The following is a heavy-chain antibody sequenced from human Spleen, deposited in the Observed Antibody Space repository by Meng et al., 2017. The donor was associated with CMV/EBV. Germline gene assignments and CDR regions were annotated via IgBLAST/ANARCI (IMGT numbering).Heavy chain of an antibody. CDR3: AREIEATARYYFDY. J-gene: IGHJ4*02. Sequence: ASVQVSCWASGYTFTGYYMHWVRQAPGQGLEWMGWINPNSGGTNYAQKFQGRVTMTRDTSISTAYMELSRLRSDDTSVYYCAREIEATARYYFDYWGQGTLVTVSS. CDR1: GYTFTGYY. V-gene: IGHV1-2*02. CDR2: INPNSGGT. D-gene: IGHD5-12*01.